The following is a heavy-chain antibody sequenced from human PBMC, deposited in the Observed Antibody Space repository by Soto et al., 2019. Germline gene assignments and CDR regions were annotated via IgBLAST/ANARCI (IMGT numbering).Heavy chain of an antibody. J-gene: IGHJ5*02. V-gene: IGHV4-59*12. CDR2: IYYGGST. CDR3: ARSVFP. Sequence: SETLSLTCTVSGGSISSYYWSWIRQPPGKGLEWVGYIYYGGSTSYNPPLKSRVTISLETSKSQFSLKLTSVTAADTAVYYCARSVFPWGQGTLVTVSS. CDR1: GGSISSYY.